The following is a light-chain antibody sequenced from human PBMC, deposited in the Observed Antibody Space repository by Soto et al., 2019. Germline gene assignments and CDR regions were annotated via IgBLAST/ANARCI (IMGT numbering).Light chain of an antibody. CDR3: QQYGSSPLYT. V-gene: IGKV3-20*01. Sequence: EIVLTQSPGTLSLSPGERATLSCRASQSVSSSYLAWYQQKPGQAPRLLIYGASSRATGIPDKFSGSGSGKDLPLTISRLEPEDFAVYYCQQYGSSPLYTFGQGTKLEIK. CDR2: GAS. J-gene: IGKJ2*01. CDR1: QSVSSSY.